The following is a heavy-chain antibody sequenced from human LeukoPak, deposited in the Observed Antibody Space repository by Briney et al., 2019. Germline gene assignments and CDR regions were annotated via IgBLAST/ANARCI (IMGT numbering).Heavy chain of an antibody. D-gene: IGHD2-15*01. J-gene: IGHJ5*02. Sequence: SGGSLRLSCAASGFTFSSYAMHWVRQAPGKGLEWVAVISYDGSNKYYADSVKGRFTISRDNSKNTLYLQMNSLRAEDTAVYYCARWVVYCSGGSCPKGFDPWGQGTLVTVSS. CDR3: ARWVVYCSGGSCPKGFDP. CDR2: ISYDGSNK. CDR1: GFTFSSYA. V-gene: IGHV3-30*04.